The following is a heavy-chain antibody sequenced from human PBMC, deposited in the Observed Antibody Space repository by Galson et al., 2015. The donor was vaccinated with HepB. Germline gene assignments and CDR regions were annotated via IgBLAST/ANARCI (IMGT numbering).Heavy chain of an antibody. Sequence: SLRLSCAASGFTFDDYAMHWVRQAPGKGLEWVSLISWDGGSTYYADSVKGRFTISRDNSKNSLYLQMNSLRAEDTALYYCAKSRGTGFDYWGQGTLVTVSS. CDR2: ISWDGGST. V-gene: IGHV3-43D*03. CDR1: GFTFDDYA. CDR3: AKSRGTGFDY. D-gene: IGHD1-14*01. J-gene: IGHJ4*02.